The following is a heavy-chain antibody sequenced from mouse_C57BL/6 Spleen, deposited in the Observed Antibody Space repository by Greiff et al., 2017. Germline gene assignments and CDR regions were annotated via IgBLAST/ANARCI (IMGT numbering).Heavy chain of an antibody. V-gene: IGHV1-64*01. CDR3: ARGNSYAMDY. CDR2: IHPNSGST. J-gene: IGHJ4*01. D-gene: IGHD2-1*01. CDR1: GYTFTSYW. Sequence: QVTLPHPFSYLLKPGSSVKLSCKASGYTFTSYWMHWVKQRPGQGLEWIGMIHPNSGSTNYNEKFKSKATLTVDKSSSTAYMQLSSLTSEDSAVYYCARGNSYAMDYWGQGNSVTVAS.